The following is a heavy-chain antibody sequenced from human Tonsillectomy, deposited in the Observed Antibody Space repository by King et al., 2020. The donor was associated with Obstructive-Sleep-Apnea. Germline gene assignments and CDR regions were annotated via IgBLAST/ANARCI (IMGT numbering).Heavy chain of an antibody. D-gene: IGHD2-15*01. CDR3: ARGYCSGGSCVSYNWFDP. CDR2: IYTSGST. CDR1: GGSISSYY. J-gene: IGHJ5*02. V-gene: IGHV4-4*07. Sequence: QLQESGPGLVKPSETLSLTCTVSGGSISSYYWSWIRQPAGKGLEWIGRIYTSGSTNYNPSLKSRFTMSVDTSKNQFSLKLSSVTAADTAVYYCARGYCSGGSCVSYNWFDPWGQGTLVTVSS.